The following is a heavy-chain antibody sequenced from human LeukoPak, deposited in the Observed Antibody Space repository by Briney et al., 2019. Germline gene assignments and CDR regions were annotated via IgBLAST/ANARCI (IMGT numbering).Heavy chain of an antibody. Sequence: ASVKVSGKASGYTFTGYYMYWVRQAPGQGPEWMGWIIPNSGGTKYAQKFQGRVNMTRDTSISTAYMELSRLTSDDTAVYYCARAQGWERPLDYWGQGTLVTVSS. CDR2: IIPNSGGT. CDR1: GYTFTGYY. CDR3: ARAQGWERPLDY. J-gene: IGHJ4*02. D-gene: IGHD1-1*01. V-gene: IGHV1-2*02.